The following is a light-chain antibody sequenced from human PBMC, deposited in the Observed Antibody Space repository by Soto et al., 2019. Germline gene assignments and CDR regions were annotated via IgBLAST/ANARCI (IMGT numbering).Light chain of an antibody. CDR1: SSDIGAHKY. V-gene: IGLV2-14*01. CDR2: RVS. CDR3: SSYTNTTTLNVV. Sequence: QPVLTQPASVSGSPGQSITISCTGTSSDIGAHKYVAWYQQNPGKAPKFIIYRVSNRPSGVSNRFSGSKSGNTASLTISGLQAEDEADYYCSSYTNTTTLNVVFGGGTKLTVL. J-gene: IGLJ2*01.